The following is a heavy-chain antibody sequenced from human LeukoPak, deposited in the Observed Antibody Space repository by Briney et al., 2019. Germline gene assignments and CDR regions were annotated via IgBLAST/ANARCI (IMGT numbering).Heavy chain of an antibody. CDR1: GFTFSNNW. Sequence: GGSLRLSCAASGFTFSNNWMSWVRQAPGKGLEWVANVKQDGSEKYYADSVKGRFTISRDNSKNSLYLQMNGLRPEDTALYYCAKDVHSSSSGLGYWGQGTLVTVSS. CDR3: AKDVHSSSSGLGY. V-gene: IGHV3-7*03. CDR2: VKQDGSEK. J-gene: IGHJ4*02. D-gene: IGHD6-6*01.